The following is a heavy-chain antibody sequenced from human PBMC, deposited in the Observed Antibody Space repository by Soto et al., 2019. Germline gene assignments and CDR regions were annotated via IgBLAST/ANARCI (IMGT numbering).Heavy chain of an antibody. Sequence: QVQLQESGPGLVKPSQTLSLTCTVSGGSISSGGYYWSWIRQHPGKGLEWIGYIYYSGSTYYNPSLKSRVTISVDTSKNQFSLKLSSVTAADTAVYYCARSSYHSLNIVVHFQHWGQGTLVTVSS. CDR2: IYYSGST. J-gene: IGHJ1*01. V-gene: IGHV4-31*03. D-gene: IGHD2-15*01. CDR3: ARSSYHSLNIVVHFQH. CDR1: GGSISSGGYY.